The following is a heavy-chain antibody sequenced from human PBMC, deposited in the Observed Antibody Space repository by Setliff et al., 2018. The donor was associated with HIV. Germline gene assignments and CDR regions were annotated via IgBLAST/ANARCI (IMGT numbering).Heavy chain of an antibody. CDR1: GGTFSSYA. CDR3: ARGVDGSYRKFFDN. V-gene: IGHV1-69*13. Sequence: ASVKVSCKASGGTFSSYAISWVRQAPGQGLGWMGGIIPIFGTANYAQKFQGRVTIIADASTNTVNMELSSLRSEDTAVYYCARGVDGSYRKFFDNWGQGTLVTVSS. J-gene: IGHJ4*02. CDR2: IIPIFGTA. D-gene: IGHD1-26*01.